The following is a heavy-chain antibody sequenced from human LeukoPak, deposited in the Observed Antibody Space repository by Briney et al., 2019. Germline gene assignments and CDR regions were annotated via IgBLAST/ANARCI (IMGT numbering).Heavy chain of an antibody. CDR1: GFTFSSYG. J-gene: IGHJ3*02. D-gene: IGHD3-9*01. CDR3: AKGGRNPQYYDILTGYRDDAFDI. Sequence: GRSLRLSCAASGFTFSSYGMHWVRQAPGKGLEWVAVISYDGSNKYYADSVKGRFTISRDNSKNTLYLQMNSLRAEDTAVYYCAKGGRNPQYYDILTGYRDDAFDIWGQGTMVTVSS. CDR2: ISYDGSNK. V-gene: IGHV3-30*18.